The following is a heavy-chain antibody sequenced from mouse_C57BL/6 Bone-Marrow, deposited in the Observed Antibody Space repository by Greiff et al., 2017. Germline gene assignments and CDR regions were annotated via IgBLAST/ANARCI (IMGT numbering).Heavy chain of an antibody. CDR2: ILPGSGST. CDR3: ARGNCVAMDY. D-gene: IGHD4-1*02. CDR1: GYTFTGYW. J-gene: IGHJ4*01. V-gene: IGHV1-9*01. Sequence: VQLQQSGAELMKPGASVKLSCKATGYTFTGYWIEWVKQRTGHGLEWIGKILPGSGSTKYSEKFKGNATFTADTSSNTAYMQLSSLTTEESANYDCARGNCVAMDYWGQGTSDTVSS.